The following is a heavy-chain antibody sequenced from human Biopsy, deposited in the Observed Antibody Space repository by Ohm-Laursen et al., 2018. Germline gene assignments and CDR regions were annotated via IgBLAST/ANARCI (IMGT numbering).Heavy chain of an antibody. V-gene: IGHV4-34*01. Sequence: PSDTLSLTCTVSGVSINTGGYYWTWIRQPPGKGLEWIGEINHRGSTNYNPSLKSRVTISVDTSKNQFSLKLRSVTAADTAVYYCARAVDYYDPYYYYGLDVWGQGTTVTVSS. D-gene: IGHD3-16*01. CDR3: ARAVDYYDPYYYYGLDV. CDR2: INHRGST. J-gene: IGHJ6*02. CDR1: GVSINTGGYY.